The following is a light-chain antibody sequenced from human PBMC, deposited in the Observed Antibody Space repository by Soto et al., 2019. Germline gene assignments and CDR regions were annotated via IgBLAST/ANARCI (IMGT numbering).Light chain of an antibody. CDR1: QSVSSTY. V-gene: IGKV3-20*01. J-gene: IGKJ4*01. CDR2: GAS. CDR3: QHYDGSPLT. Sequence: EIVLTQSPGTLSLSPGERATLSCRASQSVSSTYLAWYQQKPGQAPRLLIYGASSSATGIPDRFSGSGSGTDFTLTISSPEPEDFSVYYCQHYDGSPLTFGGGTTVEIK.